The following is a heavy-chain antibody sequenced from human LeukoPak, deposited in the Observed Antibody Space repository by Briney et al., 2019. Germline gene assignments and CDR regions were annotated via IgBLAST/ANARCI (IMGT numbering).Heavy chain of an antibody. D-gene: IGHD3-9*01. CDR1: GGSFSGYY. CDR2: INHSGST. V-gene: IGHV4-34*01. J-gene: IGHJ5*02. CDR3: ARADYDILTGYYLNWFDP. Sequence: SETLSLTCAVYGGSFSGYYWSWIRQPPGKGLEWIGEINHSGSTNYNPSLKSRVTISVETSKNQFSLKLSSVTAADTAVYYCARADYDILTGYYLNWFDPWGQGTLVTVSS.